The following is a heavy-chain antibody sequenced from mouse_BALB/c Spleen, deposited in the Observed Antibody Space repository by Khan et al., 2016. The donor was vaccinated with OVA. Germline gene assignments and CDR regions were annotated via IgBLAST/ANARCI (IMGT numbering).Heavy chain of an antibody. V-gene: IGHV5-6*01. J-gene: IGHJ3*01. D-gene: IGHD1-1*01. CDR2: VSTGGTYT. Sequence: EVELVESGGDLVKPGGSLKLSCAASGFTFSTYGMSWVRQTPDRRLEWVATVSTGGTYTYYLDSVEGRFTISRDNAKNTLYLQMSSLKSEDTAMFYCTRLAYYYDIEGFAYWGQGTLVTVSA. CDR3: TRLAYYYDIEGFAY. CDR1: GFTFSTYG.